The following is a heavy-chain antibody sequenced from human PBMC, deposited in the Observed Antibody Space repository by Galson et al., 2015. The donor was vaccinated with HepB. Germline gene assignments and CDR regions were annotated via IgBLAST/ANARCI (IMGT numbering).Heavy chain of an antibody. D-gene: IGHD3-22*01. CDR1: GYSFTNYW. Sequence: QSGAEVKRPGESLKISCQASGYSFTNYWIGWVRQTPGYGLECMGIIYPGDSDTRYSPSSEGQVIISADKSIPTAYLQWSSLKASDTAMYYCARWRDYYSWYWFDPWGQGTLVTVSS. CDR2: IYPGDSDT. J-gene: IGHJ5*02. CDR3: ARWRDYYSWYWFDP. V-gene: IGHV5-51*01.